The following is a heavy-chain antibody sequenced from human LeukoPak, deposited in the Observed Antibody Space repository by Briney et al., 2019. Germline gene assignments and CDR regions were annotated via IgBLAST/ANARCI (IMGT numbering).Heavy chain of an antibody. CDR1: GGSISSANYY. V-gene: IGHV4-39*01. CDR3: ASLYYFDRSRGWNY. CDR2: IYYSGST. D-gene: IGHD3-22*01. Sequence: SETLSLTCAVSGGSISSANYYWGWIRQPPGKGLEWIGSIYYSGSTYYNSSLKSRVTISVDTSKNQFSLKLSSVTAADTAVYYCASLYYFDRSRGWNYWGQGTLVTVSS. J-gene: IGHJ4*02.